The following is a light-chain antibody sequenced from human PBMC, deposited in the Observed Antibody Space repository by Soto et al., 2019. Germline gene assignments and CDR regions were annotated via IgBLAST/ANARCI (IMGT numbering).Light chain of an antibody. Sequence: IQLTQSPSSLSASVGDSVTITCRASQGVSRYLSWYQQKPERAPILLISAASTLQSGVPARFSGSGSGTDFPLSITSLQPEDFATYYCQQLNTYPVTFGGGNKVEIK. J-gene: IGKJ4*01. CDR1: QGVSRY. CDR3: QQLNTYPVT. V-gene: IGKV1-9*01. CDR2: AAS.